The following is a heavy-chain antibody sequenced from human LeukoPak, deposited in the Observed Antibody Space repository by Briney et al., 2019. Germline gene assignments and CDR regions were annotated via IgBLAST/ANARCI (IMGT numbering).Heavy chain of an antibody. D-gene: IGHD4-17*01. CDR3: ARDGGMTTELPFDY. CDR1: GGTFSSYA. Sequence: ASVKVSCKASGGTFSSYAISWVRQAPGQGLEWMGGIIPIFGTANYAQKFQGRVTITADESTSTAYMELSSLRSEDTAVYYCARDGGMTTELPFDYWGQGTLVTVSS. J-gene: IGHJ4*02. CDR2: IIPIFGTA. V-gene: IGHV1-69*13.